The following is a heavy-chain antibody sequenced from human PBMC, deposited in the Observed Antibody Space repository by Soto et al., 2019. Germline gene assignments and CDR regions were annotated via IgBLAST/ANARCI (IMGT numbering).Heavy chain of an antibody. CDR1: GFTFSSYG. Sequence: QVQLVESGGGVVQPGRSLRLSCAASGFTFSSYGMHWVRQAPGKGLEWVAVIWYDGSNKYYADSVKGRFTISRDNSKNTLYLQMNSLRDEDTAVYYCARAGAYYYDSSGAAFDYWGQGTLVTVSS. CDR2: IWYDGSNK. V-gene: IGHV3-33*01. CDR3: ARAGAYYYDSSGAAFDY. D-gene: IGHD3-22*01. J-gene: IGHJ4*02.